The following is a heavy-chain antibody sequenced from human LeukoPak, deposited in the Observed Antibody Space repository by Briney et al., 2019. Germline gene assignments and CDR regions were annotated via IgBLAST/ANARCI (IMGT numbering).Heavy chain of an antibody. J-gene: IGHJ1*01. V-gene: IGHV3-23*01. CDR1: GFTFSSYA. CDR2: ISGSGGST. CDR3: AKAYNYDSSGYYPAEYFQH. D-gene: IGHD3-22*01. Sequence: PGGSLRLSCAASGFTFSSYAMSWVRQAPGKGLEWVSAISGSGGSTYYADSVKGRFTISRDNSKNTLYLQMNSLRAEDTAVYYCAKAYNYDSSGYYPAEYFQHWGQGTLVTVSS.